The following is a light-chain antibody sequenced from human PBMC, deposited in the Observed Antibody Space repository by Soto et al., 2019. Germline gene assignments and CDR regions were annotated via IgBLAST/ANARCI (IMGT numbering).Light chain of an antibody. CDR2: AAS. CDR1: QDISNF. J-gene: IGKJ5*01. CDR3: QQYNRYPVT. V-gene: IGKV1-16*02. Sequence: DIQMTQSPSSLSASVGDSVTITCRASQDISNFLAWFQQKPGKAPKSLISAASSLQSGVHSKFSGSGSGTDFTLTIRSLQPEDSATYYCQQYNRYPVTFGQGTRLEIK.